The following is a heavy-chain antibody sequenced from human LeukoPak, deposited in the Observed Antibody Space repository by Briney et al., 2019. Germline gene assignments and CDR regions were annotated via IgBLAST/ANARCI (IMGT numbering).Heavy chain of an antibody. Sequence: PSETLSLTCTVSGGSISSNYWSWIRQPQGKGLEWIGHIYNSGSTNYNPSLKSRVTISIDTSKNQFSLKLNSVTAADTAVYYCARVRSHDYVDYWGQGTLVTVSS. CDR3: ARVRSHDYVDY. D-gene: IGHD4/OR15-4a*01. J-gene: IGHJ4*02. V-gene: IGHV4-59*01. CDR2: IYNSGST. CDR1: GGSISSNY.